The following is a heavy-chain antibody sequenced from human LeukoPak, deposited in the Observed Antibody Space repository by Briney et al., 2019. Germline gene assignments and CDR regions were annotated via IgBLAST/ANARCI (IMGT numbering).Heavy chain of an antibody. CDR1: PGSLTSYY. J-gene: IGHJ4*02. CDR3: ARDVGGIQLL. D-gene: IGHD5-18*01. CDR2: IYYSGST. V-gene: IGHV4-59*01. Sequence: SQTLSLTCTVSPGSLTSYYWSWIRPPPGKGLEWIGYIYYSGSTNYNPSLKSRVTISVDTSKNQFSLKLSSVTAADTAVYYCARDVGGIQLLWGQGTLVTVSS.